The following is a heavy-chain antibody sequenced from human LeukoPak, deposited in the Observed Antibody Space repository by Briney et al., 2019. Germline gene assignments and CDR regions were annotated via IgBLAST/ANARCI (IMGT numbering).Heavy chain of an antibody. CDR1: GYNFITYL. D-gene: IGHD6-13*01. CDR2: ISPGNSDT. Sequence: GDSLKISCKRSGYNFITYLSGWVRQMPGKGLEWMEIISPGNSDTKYSPSFQGQVTFSADKSISTAYLQWSSLKASDTAIYYCARHRVDSSSPRGMDVWGQGTTVTVSS. J-gene: IGHJ6*02. V-gene: IGHV5-51*01. CDR3: ARHRVDSSSPRGMDV.